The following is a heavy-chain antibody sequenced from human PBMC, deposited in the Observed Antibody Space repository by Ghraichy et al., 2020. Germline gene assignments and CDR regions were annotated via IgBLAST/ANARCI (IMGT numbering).Heavy chain of an antibody. V-gene: IGHV1-2*02. CDR2: INPNSGGT. CDR1: GYTFTGYY. CDR3: ARDQAVAARQNGMDV. Sequence: ASVKVSCKASGYTFTGYYMHWVRQAPGQGLEWMGWINPNSGGTNYAQKFQGRVTMTRDTSISTAYMELSRLRSDDTAVYYCARDQAVAARQNGMDVWGQGTTVTVSS. J-gene: IGHJ6*02. D-gene: IGHD6-6*01.